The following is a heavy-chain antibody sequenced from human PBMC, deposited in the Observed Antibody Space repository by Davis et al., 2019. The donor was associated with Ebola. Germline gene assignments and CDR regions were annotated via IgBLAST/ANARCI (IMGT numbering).Heavy chain of an antibody. J-gene: IGHJ4*02. CDR1: GGSISSYY. V-gene: IGHV4-59*08. CDR3: ARSLGSYYAFMDY. D-gene: IGHD1-26*01. Sequence: SETLSLTCTVSGGSISSYYWSWIRQPSGKGLEWIGYIYYSGSTNYNPSLKSRVTISVDTSKNQFSLKLSSVTAADTAVYYCARSLGSYYAFMDYWGQGTLVTVSS. CDR2: IYYSGST.